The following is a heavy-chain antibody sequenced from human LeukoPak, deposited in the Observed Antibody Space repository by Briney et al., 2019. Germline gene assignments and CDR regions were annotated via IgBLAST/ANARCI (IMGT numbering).Heavy chain of an antibody. V-gene: IGHV1-46*01. J-gene: IGHJ4*02. CDR2: INPSGGST. CDR1: GYTFTSYY. D-gene: IGHD3-3*01. Sequence: ASVKVSCKASGYTFTSYYMHRVRPAPGQGLEWMGIINPSGGSTSYAQKFQGRVTMTRDTSTSTVYMELSSLRSEDTAVYYCAREGTIFGVVMFFDYWGQGTLVTVSS. CDR3: AREGTIFGVVMFFDY.